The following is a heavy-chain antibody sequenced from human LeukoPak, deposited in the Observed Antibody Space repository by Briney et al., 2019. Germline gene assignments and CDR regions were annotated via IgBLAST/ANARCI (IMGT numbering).Heavy chain of an antibody. CDR1: GGTFSSYA. CDR3: AKKTGSSDY. V-gene: IGHV3-30*18. CDR2: ISYDGSNK. D-gene: IGHD3-10*01. Sequence: SCKASGGTFSSYAMHWVRQAPGKGLEWVAVISYDGSNKYYADSVKGRFTISRDNSKNTLYLQMNSLRAEDTAVYYCAKKTGSSDYWGQGTLVTVSS. J-gene: IGHJ4*02.